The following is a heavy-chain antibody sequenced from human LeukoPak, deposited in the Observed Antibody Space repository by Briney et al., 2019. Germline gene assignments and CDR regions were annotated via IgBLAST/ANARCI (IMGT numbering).Heavy chain of an antibody. Sequence: SQTLSLTCAISGDSVSSNSAAWNWIRQSPSRGLEWLGRTYYRSKWYNAYAVSVKSRITINPDTSKNQFSLPLNSVTPEDPPAHYGARALRLGWTGVDYWGQGTLVTVSS. CDR3: ARALRLGWTGVDY. CDR1: GDSVSSNSAA. J-gene: IGHJ4*02. CDR2: TYYRSKWYN. V-gene: IGHV6-1*01. D-gene: IGHD5-12*01.